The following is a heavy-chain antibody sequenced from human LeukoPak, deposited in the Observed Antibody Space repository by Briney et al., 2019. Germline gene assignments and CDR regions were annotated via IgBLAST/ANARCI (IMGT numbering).Heavy chain of an antibody. CDR3: SSNYYFDY. J-gene: IGHJ4*02. D-gene: IGHD4-11*01. CDR2: IYYSGST. CDR1: GGSISSSSYY. V-gene: IGHV4-39*01. Sequence: SETLSLTCTVSGGSISSSSYYWGWIRQPPGKGLEWIESIYYSGSTYYNPSLKSRVTISVDTSKSQFSLKLSSVTAADTAVYYWSSNYYFDYWGQGTLVTVFS.